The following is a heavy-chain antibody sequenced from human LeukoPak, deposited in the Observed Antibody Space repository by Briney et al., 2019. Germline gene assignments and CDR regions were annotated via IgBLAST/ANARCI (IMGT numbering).Heavy chain of an antibody. CDR2: ISGSGDGT. CDR3: ARALDSSGWNGRDY. J-gene: IGHJ4*02. D-gene: IGHD6-19*01. V-gene: IGHV3-23*01. CDR1: GFTFITYA. Sequence: GGSLRLSCAASGFTFITYAMTWVRQAPGKGLEWVSEISGSGDGTYYADSVKGRFTISRDKSKNTLYLQMNSLRPEDTAVYYCARALDSSGWNGRDYWGQGTLVTVSS.